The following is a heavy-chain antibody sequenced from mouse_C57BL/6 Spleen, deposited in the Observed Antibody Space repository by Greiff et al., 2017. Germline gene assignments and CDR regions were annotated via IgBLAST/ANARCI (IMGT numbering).Heavy chain of an antibody. CDR2: ISSGGDYI. D-gene: IGHD3-2*02. CDR3: TRERAAQATFAY. Sequence: EVKLMESGEGLVKPGGSLKLSCAASGFTFSSYAMSWVRQTPEKRLEWVAYISSGGDYIYYADTVKGRVTISRDNARNTLYLQMSSLKSEDTAMYYCTRERAAQATFAYWGQGTLVTVSA. V-gene: IGHV5-9-1*02. CDR1: GFTFSSYA. J-gene: IGHJ3*01.